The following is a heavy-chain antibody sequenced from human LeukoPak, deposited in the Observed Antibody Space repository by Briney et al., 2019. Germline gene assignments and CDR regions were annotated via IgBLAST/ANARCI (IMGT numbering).Heavy chain of an antibody. Sequence: SVKVSCKASGGTFSSYAISWVRQAPGQGLEWMGGIIPIFGTANYAQKFQGRVTITADESTSTAYMELSSLRSEDTAVYYCARAYLLETMVVNEYDDAFDIWGQGTMVTVSS. V-gene: IGHV1-69*13. J-gene: IGHJ3*02. CDR3: ARAYLLETMVVNEYDDAFDI. CDR2: IIPIFGTA. CDR1: GGTFSSYA. D-gene: IGHD4-23*01.